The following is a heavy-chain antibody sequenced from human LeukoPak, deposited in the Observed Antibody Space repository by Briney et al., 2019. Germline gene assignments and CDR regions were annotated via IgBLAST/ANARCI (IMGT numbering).Heavy chain of an antibody. D-gene: IGHD6-13*01. CDR3: ARAFYSSSWYHKEDFFDY. Sequence: PSETLSLTCTVSGYSINNGYYCGWIRQPPGKGLEWIGSIYHSGSTYYKPSLKSRVTISVDTSKNQFSLKLSSVTAADTAVYYCARAFYSSSWYHKEDFFDYWGQGTPVTVSS. V-gene: IGHV4-38-2*02. J-gene: IGHJ4*02. CDR1: GYSINNGYY. CDR2: IYHSGST.